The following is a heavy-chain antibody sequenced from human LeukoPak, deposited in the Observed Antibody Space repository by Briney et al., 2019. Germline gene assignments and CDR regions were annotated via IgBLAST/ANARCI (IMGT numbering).Heavy chain of an antibody. D-gene: IGHD5-12*01. CDR1: GGSISSGGYY. V-gene: IGHV4-31*03. CDR3: ARGEYGGYVFYFDY. CDR2: IYYSGST. Sequence: SETLSLTCTVSGGSISSGGYYWSWIRQHPGKGLEWIGYIYYSGSTYYNPSLKSRVTISVDTSKNQFSLKLSSVTAADTAVYYCARGEYGGYVFYFDYWGQGTLVTVSS. J-gene: IGHJ4*02.